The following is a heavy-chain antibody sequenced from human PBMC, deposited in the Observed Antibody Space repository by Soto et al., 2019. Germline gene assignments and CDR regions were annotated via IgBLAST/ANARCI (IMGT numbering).Heavy chain of an antibody. CDR3: GRQPGHCGSTTCFVYYSVDV. Sequence: PSETLSLTCSVSGGSISSSSYSWGWIRQPPGKGLEWIGTIYYSGSTHYNPSLEGRVAISADTPNNQLSLRLSSVTAADTAVYYCGRQPGHCGSTTCFVYYSVDVWGQGTTVTVSS. CDR1: GGSISSSSYS. D-gene: IGHD2-2*01. J-gene: IGHJ6*02. CDR2: IYYSGST. V-gene: IGHV4-39*01.